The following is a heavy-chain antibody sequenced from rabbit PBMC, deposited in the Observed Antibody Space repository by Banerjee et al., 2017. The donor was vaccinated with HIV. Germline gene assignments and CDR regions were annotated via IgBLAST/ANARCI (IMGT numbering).Heavy chain of an antibody. Sequence: QSLEESGGDLVKPGASLTLTCTASGFSFSSTYWSCWVRQAPGKGLEWIGCIYTGSGTTYYASWAKGRFTITRSSSLNTVTLQLTSLTAADTATYFCAKKNDGYVGDGYSSGFDLWGQGTLVTVS. CDR1: GFSFSSTYW. J-gene: IGHJ4*01. V-gene: IGHV1S40*01. CDR2: IYTGSGTT. D-gene: IGHD8-1*01. CDR3: AKKNDGYVGDGYSSGFDL.